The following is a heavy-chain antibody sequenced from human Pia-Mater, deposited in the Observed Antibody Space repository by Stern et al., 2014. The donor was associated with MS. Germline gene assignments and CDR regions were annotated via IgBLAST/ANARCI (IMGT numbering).Heavy chain of an antibody. CDR2: IKQDESEK. D-gene: IGHD3-10*01. J-gene: IGHJ4*02. V-gene: IGHV3-7*01. CDR3: ARGGSRYFDY. CDR1: GFTFVGSW. Sequence: EVQLLESGGGLVQPWGSLRLSCAASGFTFVGSWMSWVRQAPGKGLEWVATIKQDESEKYYVDSVKGRFTISRDNAKNSLYLQMNSLRAEDTAVYYCARGGSRYFDYWGQGTLVTVSS.